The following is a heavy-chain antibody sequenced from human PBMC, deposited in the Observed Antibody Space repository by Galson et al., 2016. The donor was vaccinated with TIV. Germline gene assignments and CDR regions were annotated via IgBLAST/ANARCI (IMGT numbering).Heavy chain of an antibody. J-gene: IGHJ3*01. Sequence: QSGAEVKKPGESLKISCKDSGCNFRSYWIAWVRQMPGKGFEWLGIIFPNDSDIRYSPYFRGLVTMSADKSTSTAYLQCSSLKASDTAMYYCARMSLLGALDVWGQGTMVIVSS. V-gene: IGHV5-51*03. CDR2: IFPNDSDI. CDR3: ARMSLLGALDV. D-gene: IGHD3-16*01. CDR1: GCNFRSYW.